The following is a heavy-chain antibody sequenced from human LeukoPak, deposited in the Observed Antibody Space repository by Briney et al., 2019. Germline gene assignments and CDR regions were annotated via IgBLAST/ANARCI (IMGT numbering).Heavy chain of an antibody. Sequence: RPSETLSLTCTVSGDSIRSFYWSWIRQAPGKGLECIGFIYVNGDTNYNPSLKGRATLSLDTSKNQFSLRLTSVTAADTDVYYCAKTARTFASWGPGTLVTVSS. CDR2: IYVNGDT. CDR1: GDSIRSFY. V-gene: IGHV4-4*09. CDR3: AKTARTFAS. D-gene: IGHD1-7*01. J-gene: IGHJ1*01.